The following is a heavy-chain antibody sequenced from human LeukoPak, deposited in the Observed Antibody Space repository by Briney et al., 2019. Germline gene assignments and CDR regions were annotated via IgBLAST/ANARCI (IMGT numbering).Heavy chain of an antibody. V-gene: IGHV4-39*01. Sequence: PSETLSLTCTVSGGSISSGGYYWGWIRQPPGKGLEWIGSIYYSGSTYYNPSLKSRVTISVDTSKNQFSLKLSSVTAADTAVYYCARHVGEGGWELPDETLTTVFDYWGQGTLVTVSS. CDR3: ARHVGEGGWELPDETLTTVFDY. D-gene: IGHD1-26*01. J-gene: IGHJ4*02. CDR2: IYYSGST. CDR1: GGSISSGGYY.